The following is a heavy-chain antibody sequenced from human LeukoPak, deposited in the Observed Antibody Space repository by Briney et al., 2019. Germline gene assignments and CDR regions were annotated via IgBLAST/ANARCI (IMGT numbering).Heavy chain of an antibody. J-gene: IGHJ6*04. CDR2: INPSGGST. D-gene: IGHD3-9*01. CDR3: ATAFVGRYGDV. CDR1: GYTFTSYY. V-gene: IGHV1-46*01. Sequence: ASVKVSCKASGYTFTSYYMHWVRQAPGQGLEWMGIINPSGGSTSYAQKFQGRVTMTRDMSTSTVYMELSSLRSEDTAVYYCATAFVGRYGDVWGKGTTVTVSS.